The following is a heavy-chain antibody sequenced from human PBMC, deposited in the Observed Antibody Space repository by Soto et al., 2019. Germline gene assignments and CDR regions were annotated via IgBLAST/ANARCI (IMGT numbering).Heavy chain of an antibody. Sequence: QVHLVLSGAEVKKPGASVKVSCKGSGYAFTTYGITWVRQAPGQGLEWMGWISAHNGNTNYAQKLQGRVTVTRDTSTSTAYMVLRSLRSDDTAVYYCARGRYGDYWGQGALVTVSS. V-gene: IGHV1-18*01. D-gene: IGHD1-1*01. CDR3: ARGRYGDY. J-gene: IGHJ4*02. CDR1: GYAFTTYG. CDR2: ISAHNGNT.